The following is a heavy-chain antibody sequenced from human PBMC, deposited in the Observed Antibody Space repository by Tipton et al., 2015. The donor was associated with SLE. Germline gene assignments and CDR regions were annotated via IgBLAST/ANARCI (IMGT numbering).Heavy chain of an antibody. Sequence: TLSLTCAVYGGSFSGYYWSWIRQPPGKGLEWIGEINHRGSTNYNPSLKSRVTISVDTSKNQFSLKLSSVAAADTAVYYCARDGQWLVFDYWGQGTLVTVSS. V-gene: IGHV4-34*01. CDR3: ARDGQWLVFDY. CDR1: GGSFSGYY. J-gene: IGHJ4*02. CDR2: INHRGST. D-gene: IGHD6-19*01.